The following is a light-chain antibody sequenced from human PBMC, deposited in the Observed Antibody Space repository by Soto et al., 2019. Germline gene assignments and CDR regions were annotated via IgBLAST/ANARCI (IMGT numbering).Light chain of an antibody. CDR1: QSISSSY. CDR3: QQYGSSRT. J-gene: IGKJ1*01. CDR2: GAS. V-gene: IGKV3-20*01. Sequence: ENVLTQSAGTLSLYPGERATLSCRASQSISSSYLAWYQQKPGQAPRLLVYGASSRATGIPDRFSGSGSGTDFTLTISRLEPEDFAVYYCQQYGSSRTFGQGTKVDIK.